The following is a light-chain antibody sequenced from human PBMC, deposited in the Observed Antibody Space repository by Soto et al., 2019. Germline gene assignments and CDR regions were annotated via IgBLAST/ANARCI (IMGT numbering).Light chain of an antibody. J-gene: IGKJ1*01. CDR3: QQYGSSPT. Sequence: EIVLTQSPGTLSLSPGERATLSCRASQSVSSSYLAWYQQKPGQAPRLLIYGASGRATGIPDRFSGSGSGTDFTLTINRLEPEDFALYYCQQYGSSPTFGQGTKVEIK. V-gene: IGKV3-20*01. CDR2: GAS. CDR1: QSVSSSY.